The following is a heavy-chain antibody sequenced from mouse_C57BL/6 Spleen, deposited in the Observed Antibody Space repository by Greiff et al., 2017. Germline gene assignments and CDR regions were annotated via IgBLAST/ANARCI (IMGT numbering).Heavy chain of an antibody. J-gene: IGHJ2*01. Sequence: VQLQQSGAELVKPGASVKISCKASGYAFSSYWMNWVKQRPGQGLEWIGQIYPGDGDTNYNGKFKGKATLTVDKSSSTAYMQLSSLTSEDAAVYFCARREGGPVDYWGRGTTLTVSS. CDR1: GYAFSSYW. CDR3: ARREGGPVDY. D-gene: IGHD1-1*02. CDR2: IYPGDGDT. V-gene: IGHV1-80*01.